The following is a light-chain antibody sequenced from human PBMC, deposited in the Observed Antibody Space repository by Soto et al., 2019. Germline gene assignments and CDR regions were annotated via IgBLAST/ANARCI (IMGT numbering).Light chain of an antibody. J-gene: IGKJ4*01. CDR3: QQGNSFPLT. CDR2: AAS. V-gene: IGKV1-12*01. Sequence: DLQMTQSPSSVSASVGDRVTITCRASQDISSWLAWYQQKPGKAPNLLISAASNLENGVPSRFSGSGSGTNFTLTISSLQPEDFAIYFCQQGNSFPLTFGGGTKVEI. CDR1: QDISSW.